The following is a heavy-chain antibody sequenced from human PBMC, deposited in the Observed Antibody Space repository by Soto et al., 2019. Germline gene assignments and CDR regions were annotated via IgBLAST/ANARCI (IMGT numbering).Heavy chain of an antibody. V-gene: IGHV3-30*18. CDR3: AKGAEKGIDY. J-gene: IGHJ4*02. D-gene: IGHD3-10*01. CDR1: GFTFSSYG. Sequence: QVQLVESGGGVVQPGRSLRLSCAASGFTFSSYGMHWVRQAPGKGLEWVAVISYDGSNKYYADSVKGRFTISRDNSKNTLYLQMNSLGAEDTAVYYCAKGAEKGIDYWGQGTLVTVSS. CDR2: ISYDGSNK.